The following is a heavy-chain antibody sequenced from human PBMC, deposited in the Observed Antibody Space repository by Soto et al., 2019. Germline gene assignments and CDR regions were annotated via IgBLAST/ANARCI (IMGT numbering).Heavy chain of an antibody. D-gene: IGHD4-17*01. Sequence: PSETLSLTCPVSGGSISTYYWSWIRPPPGKGLEWIGYVYNRGNTKYNPSLKSRVTIWEDMSKNQVSLRLSSVTAADTAIYYCARDRQHTYGNCFDPWGQGTLVTVS. V-gene: IGHV4-59*01. CDR3: ARDRQHTYGNCFDP. J-gene: IGHJ5*02. CDR2: VYNRGNT. CDR1: GGSISTYY.